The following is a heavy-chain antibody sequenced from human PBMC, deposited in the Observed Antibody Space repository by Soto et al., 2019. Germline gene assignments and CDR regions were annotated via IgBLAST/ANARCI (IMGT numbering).Heavy chain of an antibody. J-gene: IGHJ4*02. Sequence: QVQLVQSGAEVKKPGSSVKVSCKASGGTFSSYAISWVRQAPGQGLEWMGGIIPIFGTANYAQKFQGRVTITADDSRSTAYMELSSLRSEDKAVYYCARESRYCSGGSCYFLPGIDYWGQGTLVTVSS. CDR1: GGTFSSYA. V-gene: IGHV1-69*12. D-gene: IGHD2-15*01. CDR2: IIPIFGTA. CDR3: ARESRYCSGGSCYFLPGIDY.